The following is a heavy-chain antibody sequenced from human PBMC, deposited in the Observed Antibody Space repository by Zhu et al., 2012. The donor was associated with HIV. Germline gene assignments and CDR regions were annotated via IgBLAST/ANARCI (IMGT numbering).Heavy chain of an antibody. CDR3: ARHILSSHWYSDSAFDI. D-gene: IGHD6-13*01. J-gene: IGHJ3*02. V-gene: IGHV4-34*02. CDR2: IHHSGRT. CDR1: GGSFSGYY. Sequence: QVQLEQWGAGLLKPSETLSLTCAVYGGSFSGYYWSWIRQSPGKGLEWIGEIHHSGRTNYNPSLKSRLTISVDTSNSQVSLRLSSVTAADTAVYYCARHILSSHWYSDSAFDIWGQGTMVTVSS.